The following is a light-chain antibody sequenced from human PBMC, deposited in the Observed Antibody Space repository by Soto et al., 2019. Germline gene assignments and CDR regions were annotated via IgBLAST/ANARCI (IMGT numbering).Light chain of an antibody. CDR2: GAS. V-gene: IGKV3-20*01. J-gene: IGKJ5*01. CDR1: QSVSSSY. Sequence: EIVLTQSRGTLSLSPGERATLSFSASQSVSSSYLAWYQQKPGQAPRLLIYGASSRATGIPDRFSGSGSGTDFTLTISRLEPEDFAVYYCQQYGSSFITFGQGTRLEIK. CDR3: QQYGSSFIT.